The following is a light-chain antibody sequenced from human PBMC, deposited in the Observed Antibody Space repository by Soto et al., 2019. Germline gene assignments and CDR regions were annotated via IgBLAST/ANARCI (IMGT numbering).Light chain of an antibody. CDR1: QGIDTY. Sequence: DIQMTQSPSSLSASVGDRVTITCRASQGIDTYLAWYQQKPGQVPKLLIYAASTLQSGLPSRFSGSGSGTDFTLTISSLQPEDVATYFCQKYTRAPFTFGPGTKVDI. V-gene: IGKV1-27*01. J-gene: IGKJ3*01. CDR2: AAS. CDR3: QKYTRAPFT.